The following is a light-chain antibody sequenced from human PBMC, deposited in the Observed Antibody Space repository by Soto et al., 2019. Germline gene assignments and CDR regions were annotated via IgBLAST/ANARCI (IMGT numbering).Light chain of an antibody. Sequence: HSALTQTASVSGSPGQSSTISCTGTASDVGGYNYVSWYQQHPGKAPKLMIYDVSNRPSGVSNRFSGSKSGNTASLTISGLQAEDEADYYCSSYTSSNTGVFGTGTKVTVL. V-gene: IGLV2-14*01. CDR3: SSYTSSNTGV. CDR1: ASDVGGYNY. CDR2: DVS. J-gene: IGLJ1*01.